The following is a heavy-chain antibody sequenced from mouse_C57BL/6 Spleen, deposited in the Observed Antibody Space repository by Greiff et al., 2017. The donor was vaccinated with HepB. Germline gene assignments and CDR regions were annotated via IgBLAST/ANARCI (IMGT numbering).Heavy chain of an antibody. Sequence: QVQLQQSGPGLVQPSQSLSITCTVSGFSLTSYGVHWVRQSPGKGLEWLGVIWSGGSTDYNAAFISRLSISKDNSNSQVFFKMNSLQADDTAIYYSASDYDYDGGYAMDYWGQGTSVTVSS. D-gene: IGHD2-4*01. J-gene: IGHJ4*01. CDR1: GFSLTSYG. V-gene: IGHV2-2*01. CDR2: IWSGGST. CDR3: ASDYDYDGGYAMDY.